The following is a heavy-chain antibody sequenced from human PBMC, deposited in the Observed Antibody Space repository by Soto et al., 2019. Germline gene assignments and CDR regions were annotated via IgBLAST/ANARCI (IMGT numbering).Heavy chain of an antibody. V-gene: IGHV1-18*01. CDR2: IRAYNGNT. CDR3: AREGPPGLN. J-gene: IGHJ4*02. Sequence: QVQLVQSGAEVKKPGASVKVSCKASGYTFTSYGISGVRQAPGQGLEWMGWIRAYNGNTNHPQKVRGRVTMTTDTSTSTVYLGLRRLSSDDTAVYSGAREGPPGLNWGQGTRVTVSS. CDR1: GYTFTSYG. D-gene: IGHD6-25*01.